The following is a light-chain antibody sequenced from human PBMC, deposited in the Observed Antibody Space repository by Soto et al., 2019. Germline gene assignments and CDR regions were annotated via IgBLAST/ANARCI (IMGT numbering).Light chain of an antibody. J-gene: IGLJ1*01. CDR2: GVT. V-gene: IGLV2-14*03. Sequence: SALTQPTSVSGSPGQSITISCTGNHNDIGTYDYVSWHQQHPGRAPRLLIYGVTTRPSGISDRFSASKSGLTASLTISGLQPEDEADYYCSSFTSNRIYVFGPGTRSPS. CDR1: HNDIGTYDY. CDR3: SSFTSNRIYV.